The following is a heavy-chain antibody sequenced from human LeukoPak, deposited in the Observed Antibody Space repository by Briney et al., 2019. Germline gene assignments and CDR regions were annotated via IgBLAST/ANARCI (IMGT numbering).Heavy chain of an antibody. J-gene: IGHJ4*02. CDR2: IYYSEST. D-gene: IGHD5-12*01. CDR1: GASISNYY. V-gene: IGHV4-59*01. CDR3: ARGIVAGSDY. Sequence: SETLSLTCTVYGASISNYYWSWIRQPPGKVLEWIAYIYYSESTNYNPSLKSRVTISVDTSKNQFSLKLSSVTAADTAVYYCARGIVAGSDYWGQGTLVTVSS.